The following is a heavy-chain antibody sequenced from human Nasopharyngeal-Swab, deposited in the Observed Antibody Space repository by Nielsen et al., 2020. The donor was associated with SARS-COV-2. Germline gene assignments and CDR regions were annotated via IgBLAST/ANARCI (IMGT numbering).Heavy chain of an antibody. CDR3: ARDLSNTRDALDI. J-gene: IGHJ3*02. V-gene: IGHV1-2*06. CDR2: INPNSGGT. CDR1: GYTFTGNF. Sequence: ASVKVSCKASGYTFTGNFMHWVRQAPGQGLEWMGRINPNSGGTKFAQKFQGRVTLTRDTSISTAYMELSRLRSDDTAVYYCARDLSNTRDALDIWGQGTLVTVSS. D-gene: IGHD1/OR15-1a*01.